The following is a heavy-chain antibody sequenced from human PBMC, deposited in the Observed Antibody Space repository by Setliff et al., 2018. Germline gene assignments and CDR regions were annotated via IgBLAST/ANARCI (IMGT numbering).Heavy chain of an antibody. J-gene: IGHJ4*02. CDR1: GYTFKDFI. D-gene: IGHD3-3*01. CDR2: ISPHTGRA. CDR3: SRLVRFCTDVMCQRLLGDADY. Sequence: ASVKVSCKASGYTFKDFIISWVRQAPGQGLEWMGWISPHTGRAYYAPELQGRITMTTDTSTGTAYMEMRGLRSDDTAVYFCSRLVRFCTDVMCQRLLGDADYWGQGTQVTVSS. V-gene: IGHV1-18*04.